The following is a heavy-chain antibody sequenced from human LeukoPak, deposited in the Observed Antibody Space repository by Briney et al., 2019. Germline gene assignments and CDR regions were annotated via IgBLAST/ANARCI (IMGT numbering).Heavy chain of an antibody. CDR2: IYYTGST. CDR1: GGSITNYY. D-gene: IGHD6-13*01. Sequence: SQTLSLTCTVSGGSITNYYWSWIRQPSGKGLEWIGYIYYTGSTNYNPSLRSRVTISVDTSKNQLSLKLTSVTPADTAVYYCARKAAAGIPPLYNWFDPWGQGTLVTVSA. J-gene: IGHJ5*02. CDR3: ARKAAAGIPPLYNWFDP. V-gene: IGHV4-59*01.